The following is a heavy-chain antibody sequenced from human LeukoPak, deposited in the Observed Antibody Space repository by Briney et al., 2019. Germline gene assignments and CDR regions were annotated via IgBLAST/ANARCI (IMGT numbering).Heavy chain of an antibody. CDR3: ARSSGFWSGNYMDV. D-gene: IGHD3-3*01. J-gene: IGHJ6*03. CDR1: GGSISSYY. Sequence: SETLSLTCTVSGGSISSYYWSWIRQPPGKGLEWIGYIYYSGSTYYNPSLKSRVTISVDTSKNQFSLKLSSVTAADTAVYYCARSSGFWSGNYMDVWGKGTTVTVSS. V-gene: IGHV4-59*08. CDR2: IYYSGST.